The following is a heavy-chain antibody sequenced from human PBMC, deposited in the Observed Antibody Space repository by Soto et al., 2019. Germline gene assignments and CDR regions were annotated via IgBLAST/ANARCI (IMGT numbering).Heavy chain of an antibody. V-gene: IGHV3-23*01. CDR2: ISGSGGST. Sequence: GGSLRLSCAASGFTFSSYAMSWVRQAPGKGLEWVSVISGSGGSTYSADSVKGRFTISRDNSKNTLFLQMNSLKAEDTAVYYCAKAPRGGIAARIYYFDYWGQGTLVTVSS. D-gene: IGHD6-6*01. CDR1: GFTFSSYA. J-gene: IGHJ4*02. CDR3: AKAPRGGIAARIYYFDY.